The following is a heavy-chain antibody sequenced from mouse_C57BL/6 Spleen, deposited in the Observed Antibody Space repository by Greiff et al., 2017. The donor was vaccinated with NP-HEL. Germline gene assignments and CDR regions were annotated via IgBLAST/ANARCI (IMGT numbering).Heavy chain of an antibody. CDR3: ARRRYDTHYFDY. CDR2: INPNNGGT. CDR1: GYTFTDYY. D-gene: IGHD2-12*01. J-gene: IGHJ2*01. V-gene: IGHV1-26*01. Sequence: EVQLQQSGPELVKPGASVKISCKASGYTFTDYYMNWVKQSHGKSLEWIGDINPNNGGTSYNQKFKGKATLTVDKSSSTAYMELRSLTSEDSAVYYWARRRYDTHYFDYWGQGTTLTVSS.